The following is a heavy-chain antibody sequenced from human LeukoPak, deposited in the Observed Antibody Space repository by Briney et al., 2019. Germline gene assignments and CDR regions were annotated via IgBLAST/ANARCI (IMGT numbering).Heavy chain of an antibody. CDR2: IYINGDT. Sequence: PSETLSLTCTVSGDSITTYYWSWIRQAPGKGLECLGYIYINGDTNSNPSLKSRGTLPLDTSKNQFSLRLTSVTAADTAVYYCARGARIFDFWGPGMLVTVSS. J-gene: IGHJ4*02. V-gene: IGHV4-4*09. D-gene: IGHD2/OR15-2a*01. CDR3: ARGARIFDF. CDR1: GDSITTYY.